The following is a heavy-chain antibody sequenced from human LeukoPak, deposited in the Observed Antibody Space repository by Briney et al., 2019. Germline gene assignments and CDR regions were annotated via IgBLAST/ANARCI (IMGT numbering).Heavy chain of an antibody. V-gene: IGHV3-64D*09. CDR2: ISSNGGST. D-gene: IGHD6-25*01. Sequence: GGSLRLSCSASGFTFSTYAMHWVRQAPGKGLESVSTISSNGGSTYYADSVKGRFTISRDNSTNTLYLQMSSLTAEDTAVYYCLKVPNYSSGYWGQGTLVTVSS. CDR1: GFTFSTYA. J-gene: IGHJ4*02. CDR3: LKVPNYSSGY.